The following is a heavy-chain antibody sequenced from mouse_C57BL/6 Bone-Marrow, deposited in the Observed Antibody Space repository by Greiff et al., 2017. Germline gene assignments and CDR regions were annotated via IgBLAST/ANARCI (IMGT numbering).Heavy chain of an antibody. CDR1: GFTFSSYT. J-gene: IGHJ2*01. V-gene: IGHV5-9*01. CDR3: ARHGPFDY. CDR2: ISGGGGNT. Sequence: EVHLVESGGGLVKPGGSLKLSCAASGFTFSSYTMSWVRQTPEKRLEWVATISGGGGNTYYPDSVKGRFTISRDNAKNTLYLQMSSLRSEDTALYYCARHGPFDYWGQGTTLTVSS.